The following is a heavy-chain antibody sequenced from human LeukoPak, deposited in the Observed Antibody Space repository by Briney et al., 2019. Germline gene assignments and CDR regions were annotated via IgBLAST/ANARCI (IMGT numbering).Heavy chain of an antibody. D-gene: IGHD6-6*01. Sequence: GGSLTLSFAASALTFGTYAVSSGSQAPGKGLEWISLLTRSGTTYYTDSVKGPLSISRDNSRDTLYLQMNSLRAEDTAVYYCAKARVYSDDYWGQGTLVTVSS. CDR3: AKARVYSDDY. J-gene: IGHJ4*02. V-gene: IGHV3-23*01. CDR2: LTRSGTT. CDR1: ALTFGTYA.